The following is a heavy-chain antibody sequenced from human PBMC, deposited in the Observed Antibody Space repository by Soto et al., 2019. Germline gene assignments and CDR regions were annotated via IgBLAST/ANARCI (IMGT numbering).Heavy chain of an antibody. D-gene: IGHD3-22*01. J-gene: IGHJ4*02. CDR2: IKQDGSEK. CDR1: GFSFSSYW. Sequence: GGSLRLSCAASGFSFSSYWMSWVRQAPGKGLEWVANIKQDGSEKYYVDSVKGRFTISRDNPRKSLFLQMNSLRVDDAAVYYCARDKYYYESSLYRLYDYWGQGTLVTVSS. CDR3: ARDKYYYESSLYRLYDY. V-gene: IGHV3-7*01.